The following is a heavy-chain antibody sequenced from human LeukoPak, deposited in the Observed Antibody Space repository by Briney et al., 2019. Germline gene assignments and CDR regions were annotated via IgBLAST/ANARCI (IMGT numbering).Heavy chain of an antibody. D-gene: IGHD2-8*01. CDR2: INSDGSST. J-gene: IGHJ6*02. CDR3: ARDNPPFVYAMTGLYYYYYGMDV. V-gene: IGHV3-74*01. CDR1: GFTFSSYW. Sequence: GGSLRLSCAASGFTFSSYWMHWVRQAPGKGLVWVSRINSDGSSTSYADSVKGRFTISRDNAKNTLCLQMNSLRAEDTAVYYCARDNPPFVYAMTGLYYYYYGMDVWGQGTTVTVSS.